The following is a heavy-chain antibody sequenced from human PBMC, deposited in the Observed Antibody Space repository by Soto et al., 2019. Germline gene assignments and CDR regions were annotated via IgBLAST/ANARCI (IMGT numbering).Heavy chain of an antibody. CDR3: ARDQGPDNPRSSHVDY. J-gene: IGHJ4*02. V-gene: IGHV4-31*03. Sequence: PSETLSLTCTVSGGSISSGGYYWSWIRQHPGKGLEWIGYIYYSGSTYYNPSLKSRVTISVDTSKNQFSLKLSSVTAADTAVYYCARDQGPDNPRSSHVDYWGQGTLVT. D-gene: IGHD2-2*01. CDR1: GGSISSGGYY. CDR2: IYYSGST.